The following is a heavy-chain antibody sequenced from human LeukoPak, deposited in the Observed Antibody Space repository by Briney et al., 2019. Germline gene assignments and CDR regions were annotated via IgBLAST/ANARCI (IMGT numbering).Heavy chain of an antibody. J-gene: IGHJ4*02. D-gene: IGHD3-10*01. Sequence: GGSLRLSCAASGFTFSNYAMSWVRQAPGKGLEWVSAISGSGGSTYYADSVKGRFTMSRDNSENTLYLQMYSLRAADTAVYYCAKEYDSASYQGFDYWGQGTLVTVSS. CDR2: ISGSGGST. CDR1: GFTFSNYA. CDR3: AKEYDSASYQGFDY. V-gene: IGHV3-23*01.